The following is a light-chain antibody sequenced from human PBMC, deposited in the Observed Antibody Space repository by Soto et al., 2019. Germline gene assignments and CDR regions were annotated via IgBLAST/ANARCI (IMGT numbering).Light chain of an antibody. CDR1: QSVTYH. V-gene: IGKV3-11*01. CDR2: DVS. J-gene: IGKJ5*01. CDR3: QQRGNWPPIT. Sequence: EIVLTQSPATLSLCPGERATLSCRASQSVTYHLAWYQQKPGQAPRLLIYDVSNRATGIPAGFSGSGSGTDFTLTISSLEPEDFTVYYCQQRGNWPPITFGQGTRLEIK.